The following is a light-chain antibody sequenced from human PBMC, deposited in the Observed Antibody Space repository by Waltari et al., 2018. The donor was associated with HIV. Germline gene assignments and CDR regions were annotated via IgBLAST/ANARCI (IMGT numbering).Light chain of an antibody. CDR3: QQYGRSAT. J-gene: IGKJ1*01. CDR1: QTVYSDY. Sequence: EFVLTQSPGTLSLSPGERATLSCRASQTVYSDYLAWYQQKPGQAPRLLISGASSRATGNPDRFSGSGSGTDFTLTISRLEPEDFAVYYCQQYGRSATFGQGTKVEIK. CDR2: GAS. V-gene: IGKV3-20*01.